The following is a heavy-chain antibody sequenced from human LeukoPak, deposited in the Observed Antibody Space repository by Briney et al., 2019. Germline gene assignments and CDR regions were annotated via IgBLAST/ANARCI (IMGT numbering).Heavy chain of an antibody. CDR3: ARGDTRGAGSYYYYYYMDV. V-gene: IGHV1-2*02. Sequence: ASVKVSCKASGYTFTGYYMHWVRQAPGQGLEWMGWINPNSGGTNYAQKFQGRVTMTRDTSISTAYMELSRLRSDDTAVYHCARGDTRGAGSYYYYYYMDVWGKGTTVTVSS. J-gene: IGHJ6*03. CDR2: INPNSGGT. CDR1: GYTFTGYY. D-gene: IGHD1-14*01.